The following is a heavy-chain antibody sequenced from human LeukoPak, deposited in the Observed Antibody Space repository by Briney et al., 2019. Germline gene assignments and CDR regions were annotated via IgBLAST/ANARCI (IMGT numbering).Heavy chain of an antibody. V-gene: IGHV4-34*01. D-gene: IGHD5-24*01. CDR1: GESFSGYY. CDR3: ARGRDPY. CDR2: INHSGTN. J-gene: IGHJ4*02. Sequence: SETLSLTCALYGESFSGYYWNWLPPPPGKGLEWIGKINHSGTNNYNPSLKSRVNISVDTSKNQFSPKMSSVTAADTAVYYCARGRDPYWGQGTLVTVSS.